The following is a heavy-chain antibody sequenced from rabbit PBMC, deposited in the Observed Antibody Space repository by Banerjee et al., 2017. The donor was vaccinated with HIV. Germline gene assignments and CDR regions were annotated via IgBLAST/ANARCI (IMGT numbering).Heavy chain of an antibody. Sequence: QEQLEESGGDLVKPEGSLTLTCTASGFSLSSYGISWVRQAPGKGLEWIGAIDTGSGSTYYASWAKGRFTISETSSTTVTLQMTSLTAADTATYFCARSIYASSSGYPNYFNLWGQGTLVTVS. CDR2: IDTGSGST. J-gene: IGHJ4*01. CDR1: GFSLSSYG. V-gene: IGHV1S45*01. CDR3: ARSIYASSSGYPNYFNL. D-gene: IGHD1-1*01.